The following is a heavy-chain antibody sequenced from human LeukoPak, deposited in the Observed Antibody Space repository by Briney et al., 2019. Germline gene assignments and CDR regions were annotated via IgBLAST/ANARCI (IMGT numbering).Heavy chain of an antibody. V-gene: IGHV3-30*18. CDR3: AKVKCDGSGSYYCYFDY. J-gene: IGHJ4*02. CDR1: GFTFSSYR. Sequence: SGGSLRLSCEASGFTFSSYRMNWVRQAPGKGLEWVAVISYDGSNKYYADSVKGRFTISRDNSKNTLYLQMNSLRAEDTAVYYCAKVKCDGSGSYYCYFDYWGQGTLVTVSS. D-gene: IGHD3-10*01. CDR2: ISYDGSNK.